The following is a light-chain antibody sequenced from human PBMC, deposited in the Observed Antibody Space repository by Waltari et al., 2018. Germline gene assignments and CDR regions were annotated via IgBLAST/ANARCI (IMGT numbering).Light chain of an antibody. Sequence: SYELSQPPSVSVSPGQTASITCSGDNLGDKYACWYQQRPGQSPVLVIYQDTKRPSGIPERFSGANSGNTATLTISGTQAMDEADYFCQAWDSSTAFYVFGPGTKVTVL. CDR1: NLGDKY. CDR3: QAWDSSTAFYV. V-gene: IGLV3-1*01. J-gene: IGLJ1*01. CDR2: QDT.